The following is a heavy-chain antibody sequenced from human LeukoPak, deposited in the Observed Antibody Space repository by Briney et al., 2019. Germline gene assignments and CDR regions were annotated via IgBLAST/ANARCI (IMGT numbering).Heavy chain of an antibody. V-gene: IGHV1-69*05. D-gene: IGHD3-10*01. CDR2: IIPIFGTA. J-gene: IGHJ3*02. Sequence: SVKVSCKASGGTFISYAISWVRQAPGQGLEWMGGIIPIFGTANYAQKFQGRVTITTDESTSTAYMELSSLRSEDTAVYYCARDPTSYYGSGGFLPRPLHHAFDIWGQGTMVTVSS. CDR3: ARDPTSYYGSGGFLPRPLHHAFDI. CDR1: GGTFISYA.